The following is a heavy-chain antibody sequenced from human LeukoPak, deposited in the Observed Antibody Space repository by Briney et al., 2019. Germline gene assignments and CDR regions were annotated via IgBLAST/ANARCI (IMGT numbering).Heavy chain of an antibody. CDR2: LYSDSNT. D-gene: IGHD1-14*01. V-gene: IGHV3-53*01. Sequence: GGSLRLSCAASGFTVITNDMTWVRQAPGKGLEWVSVLYSDSNTKYADSVQGRFAISRDNSKNTLYLEMNSLSPDDTAVYYCARGVEPLAANTLAYWGQGTLVTVSS. CDR3: ARGVEPLAANTLAY. J-gene: IGHJ4*02. CDR1: GFTVITND.